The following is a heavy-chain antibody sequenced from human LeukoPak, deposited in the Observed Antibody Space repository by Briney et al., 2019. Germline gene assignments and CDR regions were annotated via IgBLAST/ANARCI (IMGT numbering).Heavy chain of an antibody. Sequence: KPSETLSLTCTVSGGSINSGSHYWSWIRQPAGKGLEWIGRIYTSRSTNYNPSLKSRVTISVDTSKNQFSLKLSSVTAADTAVYYCARAYCSSTSCYLGYWFDPWGQGTLVTVSS. CDR1: GGSINSGSHY. D-gene: IGHD2-2*01. CDR2: IYTSRST. J-gene: IGHJ5*02. V-gene: IGHV4-61*02. CDR3: ARAYCSSTSCYLGYWFDP.